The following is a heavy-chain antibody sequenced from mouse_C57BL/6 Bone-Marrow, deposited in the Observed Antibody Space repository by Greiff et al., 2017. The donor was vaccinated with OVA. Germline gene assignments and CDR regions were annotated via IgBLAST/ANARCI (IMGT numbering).Heavy chain of an antibody. CDR3: AGSSYWYFDV. J-gene: IGHJ1*03. Sequence: QVQLQQSGAELARPGASVKLSCKASGYTFTSYGISWVKQRTGQGLEWIGEIYPRSGNTYYNEKFKGKATLTADKSSSTAYMQLSSLTSEDSAVYFCAGSSYWYFDVWGTGTTVTVSS. CDR2: IYPRSGNT. V-gene: IGHV1-81*01. CDR1: GYTFTSYG. D-gene: IGHD1-1*01.